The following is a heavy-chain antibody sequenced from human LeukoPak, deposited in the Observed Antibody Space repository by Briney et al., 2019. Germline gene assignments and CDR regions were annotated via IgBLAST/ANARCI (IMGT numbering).Heavy chain of an antibody. CDR2: IIPILGIA. CDR3: ARGSNYDFWSGTNYDY. D-gene: IGHD3-3*01. J-gene: IGHJ4*02. Sequence: SVKVSCKASGGTFSSYAISWVRQAPGQGLEWMGRIIPILGIANYAQKLQGRVTITADKSTSTAYMELSSLRSEDTAVYYCARGSNYDFWSGTNYDYWGQGTLVTVSS. CDR1: GGTFSSYA. V-gene: IGHV1-69*04.